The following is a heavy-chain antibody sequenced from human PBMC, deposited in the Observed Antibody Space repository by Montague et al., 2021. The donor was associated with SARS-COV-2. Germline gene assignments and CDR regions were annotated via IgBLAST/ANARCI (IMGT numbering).Heavy chain of an antibody. J-gene: IGHJ3*02. CDR2: MSSSSKYI. CDR1: GFSFSSYN. CDR3: ARNWNYGWAFDI. D-gene: IGHD1-7*01. V-gene: IGHV3-21*01. Sequence: SRRLSCAASGFSFSSYNMNWVLQAPGKGLEWVSSMSSSSKYIYYADSVKDRFTISRDNAKNSLYLQMNSLRAEDTAIYYCARNWNYGWAFDIWGQGTMVAVSS.